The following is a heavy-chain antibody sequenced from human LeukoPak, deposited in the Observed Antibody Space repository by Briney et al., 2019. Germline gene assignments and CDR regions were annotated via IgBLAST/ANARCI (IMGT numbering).Heavy chain of an antibody. Sequence: GGSLRLSCAASGFTFSNYGMHWVRQAPGKGLEWVAVISDDGSNKYYADSVKGRFTISRDNSKNTLYLQMNSLRAEDTAVYYCAKDTTVTTIYYGVDVWGQGTTVTVSS. CDR3: AKDTTVTTIYYGVDV. CDR1: GFTFSNYG. CDR2: ISDDGSNK. J-gene: IGHJ6*02. V-gene: IGHV3-30*18. D-gene: IGHD4-17*01.